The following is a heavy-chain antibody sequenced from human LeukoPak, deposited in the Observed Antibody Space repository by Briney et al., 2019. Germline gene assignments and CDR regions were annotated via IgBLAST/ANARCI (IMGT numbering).Heavy chain of an antibody. Sequence: GGSLRLSCEASGFIFSDYNMNWVRQAPGKGLEWVAVISYDGSNKYYADSVKGRFTISRDNSKNTLYLQMNSLRAEDTAVYYCAKLERGYSGSSYFDYWGQGTLVTVSS. V-gene: IGHV3-30*18. CDR2: ISYDGSNK. CDR3: AKLERGYSGSSYFDY. J-gene: IGHJ4*02. D-gene: IGHD1-26*01. CDR1: GFIFSDYN.